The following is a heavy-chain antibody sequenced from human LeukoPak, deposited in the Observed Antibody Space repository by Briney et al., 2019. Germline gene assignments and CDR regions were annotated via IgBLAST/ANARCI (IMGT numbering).Heavy chain of an antibody. CDR2: ISGTSNTI. CDR3: ARDLGSYSSGWYMGFDY. CDR1: EFSVGSNY. D-gene: IGHD6-19*01. J-gene: IGHJ4*02. Sequence: SGGSLRLSCAASEFSVGSNYMTWVRQAPGKGLEWVSYISGTSNTIYYADSVKGRFTVSRDNAKNSLYLQMNSLRAEDTAIYYCARDLGSYSSGWYMGFDYWGQGTLVTVSS. V-gene: IGHV3-48*01.